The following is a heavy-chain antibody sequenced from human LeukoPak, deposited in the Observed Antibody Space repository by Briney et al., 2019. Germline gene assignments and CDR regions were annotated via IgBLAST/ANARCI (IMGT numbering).Heavy chain of an antibody. CDR3: ARDSDTAMAFDY. J-gene: IGHJ4*02. D-gene: IGHD5-18*01. Sequence: NPSETLSPTCTVSGGSISSYYWSWIRQPPGKGLEWIGYIYYSGSTNYNPSLKSRVTISVDTSKNQFSLKLSSVTAADTAVYYCARDSDTAMAFDYWGQGTLVTVSS. CDR2: IYYSGST. V-gene: IGHV4-59*01. CDR1: GGSISSYY.